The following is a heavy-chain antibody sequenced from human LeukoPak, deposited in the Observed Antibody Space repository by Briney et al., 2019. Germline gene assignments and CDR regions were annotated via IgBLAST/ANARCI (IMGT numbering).Heavy chain of an antibody. V-gene: IGHV3-23*01. Sequence: PGGSLRLSCAASGFTFSSHAMSWVRQAPGKGLEWVSGISGSGYGTYYADSVKGRFTISRDNSQNTLYLQMNSLRAEDTAVYYCAKDQRCYDKPADCWGQGTLVTVSS. CDR3: AKDQRCYDKPADC. J-gene: IGHJ4*02. D-gene: IGHD3-16*01. CDR1: GFTFSSHA. CDR2: ISGSGYGT.